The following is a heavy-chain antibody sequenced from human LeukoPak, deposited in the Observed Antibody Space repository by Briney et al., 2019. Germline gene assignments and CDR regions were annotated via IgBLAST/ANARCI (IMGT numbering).Heavy chain of an antibody. D-gene: IGHD5-18*01. V-gene: IGHV3-48*01. J-gene: IGHJ5*02. CDR2: ISSSSSTI. CDR3: ARENTLYSYGRWFDP. CDR1: GFTFSSYS. Sequence: SGGSLRLSCAASGFTFSSYSMNWVRQAPGKGLEWVSYISSSSSTIYYAGSVKGRFTICRDNAKNSLYLQMNSLRAEDTAVYYCARENTLYSYGRWFDPWGQGTLVTVSS.